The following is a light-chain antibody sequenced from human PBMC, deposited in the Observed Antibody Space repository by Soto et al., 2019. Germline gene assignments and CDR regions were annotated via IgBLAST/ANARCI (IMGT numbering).Light chain of an antibody. CDR1: QSVSSN. V-gene: IGKV3-15*01. CDR3: QQYNNWPRT. J-gene: IGKJ1*01. Sequence: EIVMTQSPATLSVSPGERATLSCRASQSVSSNLAWYQQKPGQAPRLLIYRAATRATGIPASFSDRGSGTELTLTISSLQSEDFAVYYFQQYNNWPRTFGQGTKVEIK. CDR2: RAA.